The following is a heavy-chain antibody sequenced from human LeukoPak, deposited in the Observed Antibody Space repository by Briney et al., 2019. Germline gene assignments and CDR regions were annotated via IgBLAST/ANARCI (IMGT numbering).Heavy chain of an antibody. D-gene: IGHD3-3*01. J-gene: IGHJ4*02. CDR1: GYTFTGYY. CDR2: INPNSGGT. Sequence: GASVKVSCKASGYTFTGYYMHWVRQAPGQGLEWMGWINPNSGGTNYAQKFQGRVTMTRDTSISTAYMELSRLRSDDTAVYYCARAPPSYYDFWSGYYMRDISSHFDYWGQGTLVTVSS. V-gene: IGHV1-2*02. CDR3: ARAPPSYYDFWSGYYMRDISSHFDY.